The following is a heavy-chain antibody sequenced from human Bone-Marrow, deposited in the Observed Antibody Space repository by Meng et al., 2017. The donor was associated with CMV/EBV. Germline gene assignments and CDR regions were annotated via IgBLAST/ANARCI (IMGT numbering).Heavy chain of an antibody. CDR2: ISGSGSAT. D-gene: IGHD3-22*01. CDR1: GFTFSSYA. CDR3: SKGSDDSSGYYYSSYYYYMDV. V-gene: IGHV3-23*01. J-gene: IGHJ6*02. Sequence: GESLKISCAASGFTFSSYAMNWVRQAPGKGLEWVSGISGSGSATYYVDSVKGRFTISRDNSKNTLYVQMNSLRAEDTAVYYCSKGSDDSSGYYYSSYYYYMDVWGQGTTVTVSS.